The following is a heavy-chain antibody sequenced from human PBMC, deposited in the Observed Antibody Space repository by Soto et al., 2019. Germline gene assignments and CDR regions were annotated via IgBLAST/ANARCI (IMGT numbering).Heavy chain of an antibody. CDR2: ISTYNSRT. CDR3: ARARYCASPSCYKHYHYGMDT. J-gene: IGHJ6*02. Sequence: QDQLVQSGAEVKKPGASVKISCEASGYTFTSHGISWVRQAPGQGLEWLGWISTYNSRTHYAQNVQGRVTMTTDTSTSAAYLDLRSMTFDDTAVYYGARARYCASPSCYKHYHYGMDTWGQGTTVTVSS. V-gene: IGHV1-18*04. CDR1: GYTFTSHG. D-gene: IGHD2-2*02.